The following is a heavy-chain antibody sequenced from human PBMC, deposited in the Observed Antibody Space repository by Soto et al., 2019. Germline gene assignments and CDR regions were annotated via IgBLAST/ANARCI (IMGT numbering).Heavy chain of an antibody. D-gene: IGHD6-13*01. Sequence: ASVKVSCKASGCTFTGYYMHWVRQAPGQGLEWMGWINPNSGGTNYAQKFQGRVTMTRDTSISTAYMELSRLRSDDTAVYYCARGRIAAAGSRYYYYYYGMDVWGQGTTVTVSS. CDR2: INPNSGGT. CDR1: GCTFTGYY. J-gene: IGHJ6*02. CDR3: ARGRIAAAGSRYYYYYYGMDV. V-gene: IGHV1-2*02.